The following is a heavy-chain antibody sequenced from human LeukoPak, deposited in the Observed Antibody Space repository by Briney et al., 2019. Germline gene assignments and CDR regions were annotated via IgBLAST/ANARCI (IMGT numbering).Heavy chain of an antibody. CDR3: AKAGVRYFDSSGLYAFDF. CDR1: GGSISSTSYY. D-gene: IGHD3-22*01. J-gene: IGHJ3*01. CDR2: IYYSGST. Sequence: SETLSLTCAVSGGSISSTSYYWAWIRQPPGTGLEWIGAIYYSGSTYHNPSLKSRVTLSVDTSRNQFSLRLSSVDAADTAVYYCAKAGVRYFDSSGLYAFDFWGQGTTVTVSS. V-gene: IGHV4-39*01.